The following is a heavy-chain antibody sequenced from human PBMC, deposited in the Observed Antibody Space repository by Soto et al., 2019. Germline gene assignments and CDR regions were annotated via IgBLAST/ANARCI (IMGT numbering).Heavy chain of an antibody. Sequence: PSETLSLTCAVSGGSISSSNWWSWVRQPPGKGLEWIGEIYHSGSTNYNPSLKSRVTISVDTSKNQFSLKLSSVTAADTAVYYCARSVRLGDLSFRYWSQGTLVTVSS. V-gene: IGHV4-4*02. J-gene: IGHJ4*02. CDR1: GGSISSSNW. CDR2: IYHSGST. CDR3: ARSVRLGDLSFRY. D-gene: IGHD3-16*02.